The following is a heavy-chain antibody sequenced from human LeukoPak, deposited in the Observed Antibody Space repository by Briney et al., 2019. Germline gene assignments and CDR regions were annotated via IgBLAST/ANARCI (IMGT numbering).Heavy chain of an antibody. CDR3: ARTAAGKDYYFDY. CDR1: GGSFSGCY. Sequence: SGTLSLTCAVYGGSFSGCYWSWIRQPPGKGLEWIGEINHSGSTNYNPSLKSRVTISVDTSKNQFSLKLSSVTAADTAVYYCARTAAGKDYYFDYWGQGTLVTVSS. J-gene: IGHJ4*02. CDR2: INHSGST. V-gene: IGHV4-34*01. D-gene: IGHD6-13*01.